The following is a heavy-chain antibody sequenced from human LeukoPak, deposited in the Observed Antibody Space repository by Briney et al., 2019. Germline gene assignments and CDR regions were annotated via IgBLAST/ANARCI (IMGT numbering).Heavy chain of an antibody. D-gene: IGHD2-8*01. CDR3: AKDPLGFCTRAACRYLDS. V-gene: IGHV3-30*02. J-gene: IGHJ4*02. CDR2: IWYDGSNR. CDR1: GFTFSNYG. Sequence: GGSLRLSCAASGFTFSNYGMHWVRQAPGKGLEWVAFIWYDGSNRYYADSVKGRFTISRDNSENTLFLQMSSLRTEDTAVYYCAKDPLGFCTRAACRYLDSWGQGTLVTVSS.